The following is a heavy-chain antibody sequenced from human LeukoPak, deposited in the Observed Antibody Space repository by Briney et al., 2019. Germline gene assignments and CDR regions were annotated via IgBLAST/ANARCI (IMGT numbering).Heavy chain of an antibody. CDR3: ARLGPGATRAFDY. CDR1: GGSISSGDYY. D-gene: IGHD1-26*01. Sequence: PSQTLSLTCTVSGGSISSGDYYWSWIRQPPGKGLEWIGYIYYSGSTYYNPSLKSRVTISVDTSKNQFSLKLSSVTAADTAVYYCARLGPGATRAFDYWGQGTLVTVSS. J-gene: IGHJ4*02. CDR2: IYYSGST. V-gene: IGHV4-30-4*08.